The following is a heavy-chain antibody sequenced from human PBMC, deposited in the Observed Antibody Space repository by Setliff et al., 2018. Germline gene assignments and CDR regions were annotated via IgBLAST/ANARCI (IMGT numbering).Heavy chain of an antibody. Sequence: ASVKVSCKVSGYTLTELSRHWVRQAPGKGLEWMGGFDPEDGETIYAQKFQGRVTMTEDTSTDTAYMELSSLRSEDTAVYYCARGATVVIYYYMDVWGKGTTVTVSS. CDR1: GYTLTELS. V-gene: IGHV1-24*01. D-gene: IGHD4-17*01. CDR2: FDPEDGET. J-gene: IGHJ6*03. CDR3: ARGATVVIYYYMDV.